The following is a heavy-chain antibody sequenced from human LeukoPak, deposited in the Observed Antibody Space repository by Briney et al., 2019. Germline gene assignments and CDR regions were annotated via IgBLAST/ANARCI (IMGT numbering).Heavy chain of an antibody. J-gene: IGHJ3*02. CDR3: AXPQYDSSGYSYAFDI. CDR2: IIPILGIA. D-gene: IGHD3-22*01. V-gene: IGHV1-69*04. CDR1: GGTFSSYA. Sequence: SVKVSCKASGGTFSSYAISWVRQAPGQGLEWMGRIIPILGIANYAQKFQGRVTITADKSTSTAYMELSSLRSEDTAVYYCAXPQYDSSGYSYAFDIWGQGTMVTVSS.